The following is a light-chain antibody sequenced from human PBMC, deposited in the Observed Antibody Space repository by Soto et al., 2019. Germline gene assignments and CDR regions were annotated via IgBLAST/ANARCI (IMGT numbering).Light chain of an antibody. CDR2: DVS. Sequence: QSVLTQPASVSGSPGQSITISCTGTSSDVGGYNYVSWYQQHPGKAPKLMIYDVSNRPSGVSSRFSGSKSGNTASLTISGLQAEDEADYYCSSYTSSSTLDVFGTGTKVTVL. V-gene: IGLV2-14*01. CDR1: SSDVGGYNY. J-gene: IGLJ1*01. CDR3: SSYTSSSTLDV.